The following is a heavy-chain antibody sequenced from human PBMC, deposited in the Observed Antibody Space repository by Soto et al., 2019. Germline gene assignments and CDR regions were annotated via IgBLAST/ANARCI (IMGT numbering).Heavy chain of an antibody. J-gene: IGHJ6*02. Sequence: PGGSLRLSCAASGFTFSSYGMHWVRQAPGKGLEWVAVIWYDGSNKYYADSVKGRFTISRDNSKNTLYLQMNSLRAEDTAVYYCAREPPRGYSYGYGSPYYCYGMDVWGQGTTVTVSS. D-gene: IGHD5-18*01. CDR3: AREPPRGYSYGYGSPYYCYGMDV. CDR2: IWYDGSNK. CDR1: GFTFSSYG. V-gene: IGHV3-33*01.